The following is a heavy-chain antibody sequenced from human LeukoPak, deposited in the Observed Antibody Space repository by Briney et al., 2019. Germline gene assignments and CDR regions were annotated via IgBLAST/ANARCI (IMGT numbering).Heavy chain of an antibody. D-gene: IGHD1-26*01. J-gene: IGHJ4*02. V-gene: IGHV3-74*01. Sequence: GGSLRLSCGASGFTFSSYWMHWVRQAPGKGLVWVSRINSDGSSTSYADSVKGRFTISRDNAKNTLYLQMDSLRAEDTAMYYCARGTGSYYSLGYWGQGTLVTVSS. CDR1: GFTFSSYW. CDR2: INSDGSST. CDR3: ARGTGSYYSLGY.